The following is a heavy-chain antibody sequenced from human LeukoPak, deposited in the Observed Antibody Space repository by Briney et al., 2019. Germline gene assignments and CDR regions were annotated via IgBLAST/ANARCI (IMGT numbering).Heavy chain of an antibody. D-gene: IGHD5-18*01. CDR2: ISYDGSNK. CDR1: GFTFSSYG. Sequence: GGSLRLSRAASGFTFSSYGMHWVRQAPGKGLERVAVISYDGSNKYYADSVKGRFTISRDNSKNTLYLQMNSLRAEDTAVYYCAKGGTAMVRYYYYYMDVWGKGTTVTVSS. J-gene: IGHJ6*03. V-gene: IGHV3-30*18. CDR3: AKGGTAMVRYYYYYMDV.